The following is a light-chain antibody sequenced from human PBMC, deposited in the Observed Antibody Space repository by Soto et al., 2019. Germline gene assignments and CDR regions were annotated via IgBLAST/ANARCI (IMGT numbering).Light chain of an antibody. CDR3: SSYASTSSYV. J-gene: IGLJ1*01. Sequence: QSALTQPASVSGSPGQSITLSCTGTSSDVGGYNHVSWYQQHPGKAPKLMIYEVRNRPSGVSDRFSASKSGNTASLTISGLQAEDEADYYCSSYASTSSYVFGTGTKVTVL. CDR1: SSDVGGYNH. CDR2: EVR. V-gene: IGLV2-14*01.